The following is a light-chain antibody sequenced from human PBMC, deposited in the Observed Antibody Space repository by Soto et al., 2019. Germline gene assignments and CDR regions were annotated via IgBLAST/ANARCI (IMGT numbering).Light chain of an antibody. V-gene: IGKV3D-15*01. Sequence: ETVLTQSPATLSLSPGQRATLSCRASQNIGNYLAWYQQKPGQAPRLLMSATSTRATGIPARFSGSGSGTEFTLTVSSLQSEDFALYFCHQYDYWPFTFGGGTKVDIK. CDR2: ATS. CDR3: HQYDYWPFT. CDR1: QNIGNY. J-gene: IGKJ4*01.